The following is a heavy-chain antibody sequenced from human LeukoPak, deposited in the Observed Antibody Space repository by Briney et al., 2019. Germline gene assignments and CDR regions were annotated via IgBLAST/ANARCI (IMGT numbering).Heavy chain of an antibody. D-gene: IGHD1-1*01. J-gene: IGHJ6*03. CDR1: GFTVSSNL. CDR3: ARDGYGYNYMDV. Sequence: GGSLRLSCAASGFTVSSNLMSWVRQVPGKGLEWVSVIYSGGTTEYADSVKGRFTISRDNSKNTLYLQMNSLRAEDTAVYYCARDGYGYNYMDVWGKGTTVTVSS. V-gene: IGHV3-53*01. CDR2: IYSGGTT.